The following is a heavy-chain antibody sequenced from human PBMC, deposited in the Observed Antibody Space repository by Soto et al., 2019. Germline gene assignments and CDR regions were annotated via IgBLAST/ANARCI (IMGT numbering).Heavy chain of an antibody. CDR1: GFTFSSYG. V-gene: IGHV3-30*18. CDR2: ISYDGNNE. CDR3: AKERGWQRPHFDY. J-gene: IGHJ4*02. D-gene: IGHD1-1*01. Sequence: QVQLVESGGGVVQPGRSLRLSCAASGFTFSSYGMHWVRQAPGKGLEWVAIISYDGNNEHYADSVKGRFTVSRDNSKNALDLQMNSLSGEDTAVDYCAKERGWQRPHFDYWGQGTLVTVSS.